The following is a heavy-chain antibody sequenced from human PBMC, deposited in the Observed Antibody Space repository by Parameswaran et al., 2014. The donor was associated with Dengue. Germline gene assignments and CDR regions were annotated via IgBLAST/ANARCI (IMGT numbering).Heavy chain of an antibody. CDR2: INPSGGST. J-gene: IGHJ3*02. CDR3: AREREAFYYDSSGDYAFDI. D-gene: IGHD3-22*01. Sequence: WVRQAPGQGLEWMGIINPSGGSTSYAQKFQGRVTMTRDTSTSTVYMELSSLRSEDTAVYYCAREREAFYYDSSGDYAFDIWGQGTMVTVSS. V-gene: IGHV1-46*01.